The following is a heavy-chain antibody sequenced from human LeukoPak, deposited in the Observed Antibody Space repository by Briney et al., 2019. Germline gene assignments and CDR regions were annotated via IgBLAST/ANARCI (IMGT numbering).Heavy chain of an antibody. Sequence: ASVKVSCKTSGYTFTSYDITWVRQAPGQGLEWMGWISTYNGNTNYPQTLQGRVAMTTDTSTNTVYMELKSLRSDDTAVCYCARRKGGYDYFDSWGQGTLLTVSP. V-gene: IGHV1-18*01. J-gene: IGHJ4*02. CDR1: GYTFTSYD. D-gene: IGHD5-12*01. CDR2: ISTYNGNT. CDR3: ARRKGGYDYFDS.